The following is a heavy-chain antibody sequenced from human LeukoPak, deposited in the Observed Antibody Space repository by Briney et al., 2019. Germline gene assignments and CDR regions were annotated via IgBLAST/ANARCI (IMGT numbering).Heavy chain of an antibody. CDR1: GFSFSDSV. Sequence: GGSLRLSCAASGFSFSDSVMSWVRQAPGKGLEWVSAISGSGGSTYYADSVKGRFTISRDNSKNTLYLQMNSLRAEDTAVYYCAKVANIVVVPAAMGIFDYWGQGTLVTVSS. D-gene: IGHD2-2*01. CDR3: AKVANIVVVPAAMGIFDY. V-gene: IGHV3-23*01. J-gene: IGHJ4*02. CDR2: ISGSGGST.